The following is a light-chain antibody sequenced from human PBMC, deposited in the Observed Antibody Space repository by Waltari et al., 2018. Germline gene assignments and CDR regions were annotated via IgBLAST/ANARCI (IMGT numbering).Light chain of an antibody. J-gene: IGKJ4*01. Sequence: AVQLTQSPSSLSASVGDRVTITCRASQAIISALAWYQQKPGKAPNLLIYDASNLESGVPSRFSGSGSGTHFTLTISSLQPADFATYYCQQLHSYPVTFGGGTKVEIK. CDR2: DAS. V-gene: IGKV1-13*02. CDR1: QAIISA. CDR3: QQLHSYPVT.